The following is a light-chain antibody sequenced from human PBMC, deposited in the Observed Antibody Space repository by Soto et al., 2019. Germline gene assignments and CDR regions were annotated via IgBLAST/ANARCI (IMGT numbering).Light chain of an antibody. Sequence: DIQMTQSPSSLSASVGDRVTITCRASQGISNDLGWYQQKPEKAPKRLIYAASSLQSGVPSRFSGSGSGTEFTLTITSLQPEDFATFYCLQSNSYPWTFGQGNHVEIK. CDR3: LQSNSYPWT. CDR1: QGISND. J-gene: IGKJ1*01. CDR2: AAS. V-gene: IGKV1-17*01.